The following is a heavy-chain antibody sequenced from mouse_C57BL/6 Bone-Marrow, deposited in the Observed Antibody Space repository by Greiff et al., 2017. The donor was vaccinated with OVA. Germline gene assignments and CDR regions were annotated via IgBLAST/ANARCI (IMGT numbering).Heavy chain of an antibody. Sequence: VQLQQSGPELVKPGASVKISCKASGYTFTDYYMNWVKQSHGKSLEWIGDINPNNGGTSYNQKFKGKATLTVDKSSSTAYMELRSLTSEDSAVYYCARPLDYYGSSYGYFDVWGTGTTVTVSS. D-gene: IGHD1-1*01. J-gene: IGHJ1*03. CDR3: ARPLDYYGSSYGYFDV. V-gene: IGHV1-26*01. CDR2: INPNNGGT. CDR1: GYTFTDYY.